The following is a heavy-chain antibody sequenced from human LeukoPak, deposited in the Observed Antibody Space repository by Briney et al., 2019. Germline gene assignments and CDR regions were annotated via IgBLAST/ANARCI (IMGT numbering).Heavy chain of an antibody. D-gene: IGHD5-18*01. J-gene: IGHJ6*02. Sequence: GGSLRLSCAASGFTFSSYWMHWVRQVLGKGLVWVSRINSDGSSTSYADSVKGRFTISRDNAKNTLYLQMNSLRAEDTAVYYCARDAVDTANAVWGQGTTVTVSS. CDR3: ARDAVDTANAV. CDR2: INSDGSST. V-gene: IGHV3-74*01. CDR1: GFTFSSYW.